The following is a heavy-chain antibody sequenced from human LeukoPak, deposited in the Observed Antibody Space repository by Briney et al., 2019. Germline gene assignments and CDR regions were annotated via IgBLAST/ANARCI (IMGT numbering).Heavy chain of an antibody. CDR2: IKQDGSEK. J-gene: IGHJ3*02. CDR3: ARGSGVVVVADNDAFDI. V-gene: IGHV3-7*04. Sequence: GSLRLSCAASGFTFSSYWMSWVRQAPGKGLEWVANIKQDGSEKYYVDSVKGRFTISRDNAKNSLYLQMNSLRAEDTAVYYCARGSGVVVVADNDAFDIWGQGTMVTVSS. CDR1: GFTFSSYW. D-gene: IGHD2-15*01.